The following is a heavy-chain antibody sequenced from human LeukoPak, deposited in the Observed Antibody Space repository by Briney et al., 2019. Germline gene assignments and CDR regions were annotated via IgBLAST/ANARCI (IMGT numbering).Heavy chain of an antibody. D-gene: IGHD3-10*01. CDR3: ARDGGKGYNRAFDI. CDR1: GVTLSDHH. Sequence: AGSLRLSCAASGVTLSDHHLDWVRQAPGTGMGGVGRSRNKAKSITTEYAASVKGRFNISCDDSKKSLHLQMNSLKSEDTAVCYCARDGGKGYNRAFDIWGQGTVVTVSS. CDR2: SRNKAKSITT. J-gene: IGHJ3*02. V-gene: IGHV3-72*01.